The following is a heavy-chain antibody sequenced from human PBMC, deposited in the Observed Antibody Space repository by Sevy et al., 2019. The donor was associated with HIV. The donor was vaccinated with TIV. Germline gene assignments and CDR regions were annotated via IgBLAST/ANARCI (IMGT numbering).Heavy chain of an antibody. V-gene: IGHV5-51*01. CDR1: GYRFTSYW. D-gene: IGHD3-22*01. CDR3: ARRSYDTNGYPQYFFDS. CDR2: IYPDDSET. Sequence: GESLKISCKASGYRFTSYWIGWVRQMPGKGLQWMGIIYPDDSETRYSPSFQGQVIISADKSINTAYLQWSSLKASDTAMYFCARRSYDTNGYPQYFFDSWGQGTLVTVSS. J-gene: IGHJ4*02.